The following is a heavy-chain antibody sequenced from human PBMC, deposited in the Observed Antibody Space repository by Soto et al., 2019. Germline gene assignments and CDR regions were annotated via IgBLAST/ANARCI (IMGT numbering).Heavy chain of an antibody. V-gene: IGHV5-51*01. CDR3: ATYRSGSYYFDN. Sequence: GESLKISCKGSGYSFTSYWVAWVRQMPGKGLEWMGIIYPGDSDTRYSPSFQGQVTISADKSINTAYLQWSSLKASDTALYYCATYRSGSYYFDNWGQGTLVTVSS. CDR2: IYPGDSDT. J-gene: IGHJ4*02. D-gene: IGHD6-19*01. CDR1: GYSFTSYW.